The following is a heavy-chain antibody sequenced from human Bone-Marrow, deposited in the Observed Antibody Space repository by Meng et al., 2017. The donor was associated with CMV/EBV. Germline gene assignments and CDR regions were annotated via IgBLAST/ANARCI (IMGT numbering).Heavy chain of an antibody. D-gene: IGHD2-15*01. V-gene: IGHV3-48*04. CDR2: ISSSGSMK. J-gene: IGHJ4*02. CDR1: GFTFSSYS. Sequence: GESLKISCAAFGFTFSSYSMNWVRQAPGQGLEWISYISSSGSMKYYADSVKGRFIISRDNAKNSLFLQMISLIAEDTAMYYCARDGVGYGAYWYLDYWAEGTLVTVSS. CDR3: ARDGVGYGAYWYLDY.